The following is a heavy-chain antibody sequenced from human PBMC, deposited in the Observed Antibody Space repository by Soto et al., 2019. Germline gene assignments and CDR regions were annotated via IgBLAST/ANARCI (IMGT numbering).Heavy chain of an antibody. D-gene: IGHD2-15*01. CDR1: GYSIRSSSYF. V-gene: IGHV4-39*01. CDR2: IYYSGST. CDR3: ARHRSDFWFDP. J-gene: IGHJ5*02. Sequence: PSETLSLTCTVSGYSIRSSSYFWGWIRQPPGKGLEWIGSIYYSGSTYYNPSLKSRVTVSVDTSKNQFSLKLSSVTAADTAVYYCARHRSDFWFDPWGQGTLVTVSS.